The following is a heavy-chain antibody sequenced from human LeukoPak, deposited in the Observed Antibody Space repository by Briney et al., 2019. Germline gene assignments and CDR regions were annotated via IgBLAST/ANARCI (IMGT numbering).Heavy chain of an antibody. CDR3: ARSRRQQLALDAFDI. Sequence: SVKVSCKASGGTFSSYAISWVRQAPGQGLEWMGGIIPIFGTANYAQKFQGRVTVTADESTSTAYMELSSLRSEDTAVYYCARSRRQQLALDAFDIWGQGTMVTVSS. CDR2: IIPIFGTA. J-gene: IGHJ3*02. V-gene: IGHV1-69*13. D-gene: IGHD6-13*01. CDR1: GGTFSSYA.